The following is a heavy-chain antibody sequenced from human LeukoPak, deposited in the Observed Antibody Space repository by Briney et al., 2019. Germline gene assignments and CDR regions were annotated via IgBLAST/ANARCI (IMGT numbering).Heavy chain of an antibody. CDR3: ARREVYYLDY. D-gene: IGHD1-26*01. J-gene: IGHJ4*02. V-gene: IGHV1-18*01. CDR1: GYNLISYG. Sequence: ASVKVSCKASGYNLISYGIIWVRQAPGQGLEWMGWISGYNGNKNYAQKLQGRVTMTTDTSTSTAYMELRSLRSDDTAVYYCARREVYYLDYRGQGTLVTVSS. CDR2: ISGYNGNK.